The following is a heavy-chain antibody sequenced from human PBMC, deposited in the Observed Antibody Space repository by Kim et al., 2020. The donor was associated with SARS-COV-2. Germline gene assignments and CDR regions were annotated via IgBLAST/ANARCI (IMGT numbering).Heavy chain of an antibody. D-gene: IGHD5-18*01. CDR1: GFTFSSYA. CDR2: ISYDGSNK. V-gene: IGHV3-30*04. J-gene: IGHJ4*01. CDR3: ASQVRDTAMVAPAFDY. Sequence: GGSLRLSCAASGFTFSSYAMHWVRQAPGKGLEWVAVISYDGSNKYYADSVKGRFTISRDNSKNTLYLQMNSLRAEDTAVYYCASQVRDTAMVAPAFDYWG.